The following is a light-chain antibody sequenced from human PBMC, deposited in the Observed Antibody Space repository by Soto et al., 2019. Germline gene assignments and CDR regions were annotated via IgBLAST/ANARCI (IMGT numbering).Light chain of an antibody. V-gene: IGKV3-20*01. CDR3: QQYGSSPFT. Sequence: EIVLTQSPGTLSSSPGERATLSCRASQSVNRDYLAWYQQKPGLAPRLLIYGASSRATGIPDRFSGSGSGTDFTLAISRLEPEDFAVYSGQQYGSSPFTFGGGSKVEIK. CDR2: GAS. CDR1: QSVNRDY. J-gene: IGKJ4*01.